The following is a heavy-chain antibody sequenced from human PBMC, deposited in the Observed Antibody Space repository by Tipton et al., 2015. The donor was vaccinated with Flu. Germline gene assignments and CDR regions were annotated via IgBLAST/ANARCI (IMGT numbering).Heavy chain of an antibody. CDR1: GFTFSSYE. D-gene: IGHD4-17*01. CDR3: ARDRGYGAFDY. CDR2: SSSSGSTI. V-gene: IGHV3-48*03. J-gene: IGHJ4*02. Sequence: GSLRLSCAASGFTFSSYEMNWVRQAPGKGLEWVSYSSSSGSTIYYADSVKGRFTISRDNAKNSLYLQMNSLRAEDTAVYYCARDRGYGAFDYWGQGTLVTVSS.